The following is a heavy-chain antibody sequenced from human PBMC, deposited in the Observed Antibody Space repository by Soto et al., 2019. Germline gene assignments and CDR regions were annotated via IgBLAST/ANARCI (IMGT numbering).Heavy chain of an antibody. J-gene: IGHJ4*02. D-gene: IGHD5-12*01. V-gene: IGHV3-11*05. CDR2: ISSSSSYT. CDR3: ARDHHRYSGYDYVDY. Sequence: PGGSLRLSCAASGFTFSDYYMSWIGQGPGKGLEWVSYISSSSSYTNYADSVKGRFTISRDNAKNSLYLQMNSLRAEDTAVYYCARDHHRYSGYDYVDYWGQGT. CDR1: GFTFSDYY.